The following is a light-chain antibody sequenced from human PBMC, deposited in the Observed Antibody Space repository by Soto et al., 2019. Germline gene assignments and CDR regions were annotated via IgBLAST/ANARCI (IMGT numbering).Light chain of an antibody. V-gene: IGKV1-12*01. CDR1: QGIGSW. CDR3: QQANTLPYT. J-gene: IGKJ2*01. CDR2: AAS. Sequence: DIQMTQSPSSVSVFVGDRVTITCRASQGIGSWLVWYQQKPGKAPKRLIYAASTLESGVPSRFSGSGSGTDFSLTSSSLHPEDFATYYCQQANTLPYTFGQGTKLEIK.